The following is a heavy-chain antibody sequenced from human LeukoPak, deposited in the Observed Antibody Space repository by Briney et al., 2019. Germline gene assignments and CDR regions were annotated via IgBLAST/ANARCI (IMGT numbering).Heavy chain of an antibody. CDR1: GGSFSGYY. CDR2: INHSGST. J-gene: IGHJ4*02. Sequence: SETLSLTCAVYGGSFSGYYWSWIRQPPGKGLEWIGEINHSGSTNYNPSLKSRATISVDTSKNQFSLKLSSVTAADTAVYYCASLGWLSGYFDYWGQGTLVTVSS. V-gene: IGHV4-34*01. D-gene: IGHD3-22*01. CDR3: ASLGWLSGYFDY.